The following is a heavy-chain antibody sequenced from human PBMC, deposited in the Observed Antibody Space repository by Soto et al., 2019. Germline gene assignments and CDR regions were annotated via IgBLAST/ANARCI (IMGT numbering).Heavy chain of an antibody. D-gene: IGHD6-6*01. V-gene: IGHV3-30*03. Sequence: QVQLVESGGGVVQPGKSLRLSCAASGFTFSSYAMHWARQAPGKGLEWVTVISIRGGDEYYAESVRGRFTISRDESKNTMYLQMDSLRVEDTAVDYCARGTIVARQHLDYWGQGTLVTVSS. CDR1: GFTFSSYA. J-gene: IGHJ4*02. CDR3: ARGTIVARQHLDY. CDR2: ISIRGGDE.